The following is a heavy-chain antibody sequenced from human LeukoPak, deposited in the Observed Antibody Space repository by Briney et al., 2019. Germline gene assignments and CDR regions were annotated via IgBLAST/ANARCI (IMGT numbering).Heavy chain of an antibody. CDR1: GFTFSSYA. J-gene: IGHJ4*02. CDR2: ISGSGGST. V-gene: IGHV3-23*01. CDR3: AKDRPVIVVVPAANDY. Sequence: GGSLRLSCAASGFTFSSYAMSWVRQAPGKGLEWVSAISGSGGSTYYADSVKGRFTISRDNSKNTLYLQMNSLRAEDTAVYYCAKDRPVIVVVPAANDYWGQGTLVTVSS. D-gene: IGHD2-2*01.